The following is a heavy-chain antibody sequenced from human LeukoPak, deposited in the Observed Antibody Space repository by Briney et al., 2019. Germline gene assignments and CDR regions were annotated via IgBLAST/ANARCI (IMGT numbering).Heavy chain of an antibody. CDR2: INPSSGRT. V-gene: IGHV1-2*02. CDR1: GYTFTAYF. J-gene: IGHJ1*01. D-gene: IGHD6-13*01. Sequence: GASVKVSCRASGYTFTAYFIYWVRQAPGQGLEWVGWINPSSGRTNSAQKFQGRVTMTRDTSISTAYMELSSLRSDDTAVYYCARAHVLRSSSRSFKHWGQGTLVSVAS. CDR3: ARAHVLRSSSRSFKH.